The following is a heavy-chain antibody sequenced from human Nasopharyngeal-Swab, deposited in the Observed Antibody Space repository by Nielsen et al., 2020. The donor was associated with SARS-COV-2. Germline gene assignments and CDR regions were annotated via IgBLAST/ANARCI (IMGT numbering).Heavy chain of an antibody. CDR3: ARYRGITLAYYALDV. D-gene: IGHD1-14*01. J-gene: IGHJ6*02. CDR1: GGSFSTYY. V-gene: IGHV4-34*01. CDR2: INHGGTT. Sequence: SETLSLTCDVFGGSFSTYYWSWIRQPPGKGLEWIGEINHGGTTNYNPSPKSRLTIMVDTSTNQFSLKLNSVTAADTAVYYCARYRGITLAYYALDVWGQGTTVSVFS.